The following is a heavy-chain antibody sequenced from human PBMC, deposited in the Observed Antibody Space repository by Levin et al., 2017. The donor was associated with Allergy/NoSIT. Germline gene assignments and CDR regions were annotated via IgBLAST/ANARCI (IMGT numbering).Heavy chain of an antibody. J-gene: IGHJ3*02. D-gene: IGHD3-10*01. CDR2: INPNSGGT. CDR3: ARLWPTHASSEYGSGSYQFDDAFDI. CDR1: GYTFTGYY. V-gene: IGHV1-2*02. Sequence: GESLKISCKASGYTFTGYYMHWVRQAPGQGLEWMGWINPNSGGTNYAQKFQGRVTMTRDTSISTAYMELSRLRSDDTAVYYCARLWPTHASSEYGSGSYQFDDAFDIWGQGTMVTVSS.